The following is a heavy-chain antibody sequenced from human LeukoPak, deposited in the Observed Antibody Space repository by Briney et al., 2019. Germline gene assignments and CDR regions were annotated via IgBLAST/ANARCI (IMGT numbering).Heavy chain of an antibody. V-gene: IGHV1-2*02. D-gene: IGHD3-10*01. CDR1: GYIFTGYY. Sequence: GASGMVSCKASGYIFTGYYMHWVRQAPGQGLEWMGWINPNSGDTNYAQKFQGRVTMTRDMSTSTVYMELSSLRSEDTAVYYCARDPLNSYYYGSGNDVSWFDPWGQGTLVTVSS. CDR2: INPNSGDT. CDR3: ARDPLNSYYYGSGNDVSWFDP. J-gene: IGHJ5*02.